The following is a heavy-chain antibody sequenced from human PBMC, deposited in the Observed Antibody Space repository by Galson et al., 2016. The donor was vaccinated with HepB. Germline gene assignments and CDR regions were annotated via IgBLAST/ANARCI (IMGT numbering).Heavy chain of an antibody. D-gene: IGHD4-17*01. CDR3: ARDRTVTTEEPYFDY. CDR1: GYTFTSYS. V-gene: IGHV1-3*01. Sequence: SVKVSCKASGYTFTSYSIHWVRQAPGQGLEWMGWINADNGFTKYSEKFEGRVTITRDTPATTAYMELRSLRSDDTAVYYCARDRTVTTEEPYFDYWGQGTLVTVSS. J-gene: IGHJ4*02. CDR2: INADNGFT.